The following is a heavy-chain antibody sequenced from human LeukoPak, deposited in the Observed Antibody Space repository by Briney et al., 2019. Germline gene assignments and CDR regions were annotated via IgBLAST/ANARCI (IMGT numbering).Heavy chain of an antibody. CDR3: ARYCTSTTCILRGFDY. V-gene: IGHV4-38-2*01. CDR1: GYSFTSGHY. CDR2: IYHTGSA. J-gene: IGHJ4*02. Sequence: KPSETLSLTCCVSGYSFTSGHYWGWIRQPPGKGLEWIANIYHTGSAHYNPSLKSRVTISVDTSTNQFSLKLSSVTAADTAVYYCARYCTSTTCILRGFDYWGQGTLVTVSS. D-gene: IGHD2-2*01.